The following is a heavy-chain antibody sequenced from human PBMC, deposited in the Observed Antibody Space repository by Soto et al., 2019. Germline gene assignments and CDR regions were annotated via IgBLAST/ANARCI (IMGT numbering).Heavy chain of an antibody. CDR2: ISYDGSNK. V-gene: IGHV3-30-3*01. J-gene: IGHJ5*02. CDR3: ARDPLQGWFDP. CDR1: GFTFSSYA. Sequence: QVQLVESGGGVVQPGRSLRLSCGASGFTFSSYAMHWVRQAPGKGLEWVAVISYDGSNKYYADSVKGRFTISRDNSKNTVYLQMNSLRGEDTAVYYCARDPLQGWFDPRGQGTLVTVSS.